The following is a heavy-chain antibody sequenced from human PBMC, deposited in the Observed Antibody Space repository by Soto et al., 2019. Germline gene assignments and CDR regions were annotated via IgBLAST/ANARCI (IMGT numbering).Heavy chain of an antibody. J-gene: IGHJ5*02. Sequence: QVQLVQSGAEVKRPGASVKLSCKTSGYTFTNYAMFWVRQAPGQRLEWLGWINTDIGNTKYSQKFQGRVTITRDTSANIVYMELSSLQSEDTAVYYCARDRSLRGRSRFDPWGQGTLVTVSS. V-gene: IGHV1-3*04. CDR1: GYTFTNYA. CDR2: INTDIGNT. CDR3: ARDRSLRGRSRFDP. D-gene: IGHD3-10*01.